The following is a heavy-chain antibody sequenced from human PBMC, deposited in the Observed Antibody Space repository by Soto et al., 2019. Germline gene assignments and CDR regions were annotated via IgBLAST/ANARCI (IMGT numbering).Heavy chain of an antibody. V-gene: IGHV1-45*02. Sequence: SVKVSCKASGYTFTSCDINWVRQATGQGLEWMGWITPINGNTNYAQKFQDRVTITRDRSMSTAYMELSSLRSEDTAMYYCASTYCSGGSCPFDPWGQGTLVTVSS. D-gene: IGHD2-15*01. CDR2: ITPINGNT. CDR3: ASTYCSGGSCPFDP. CDR1: GYTFTSCD. J-gene: IGHJ5*02.